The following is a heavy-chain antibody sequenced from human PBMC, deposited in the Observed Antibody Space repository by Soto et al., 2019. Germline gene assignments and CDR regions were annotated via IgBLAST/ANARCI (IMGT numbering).Heavy chain of an antibody. V-gene: IGHV1-3*01. CDR2: INAGNGNT. Sequence: QVKLVQSGAEVKKPGASVKVSCKASGYTFTSYAMHWVRQAPGQRLEWMGWINAGNGNTKYSQKFQGRVTITRDTSASTAYMELSSLRSEDTAVYYCARGIAAAAIEKPFDYWGQGTLVTVSS. CDR1: GYTFTSYA. J-gene: IGHJ4*02. CDR3: ARGIAAAAIEKPFDY. D-gene: IGHD6-13*01.